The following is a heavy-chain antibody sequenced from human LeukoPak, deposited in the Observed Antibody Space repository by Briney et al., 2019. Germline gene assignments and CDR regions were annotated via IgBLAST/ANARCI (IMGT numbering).Heavy chain of an antibody. J-gene: IGHJ4*02. CDR3: AKLNLGEMAYFDS. CDR2: VSVGGGDT. D-gene: IGHD2-21*01. Sequence: GGSLRLSCEASGFIFSSYVMGWVRQAPGKGLEWVSSVSVGGGDTFTADSVKGRFTITRENSKNTLYLQMMGLRVEDTAIYYCAKLNLGEMAYFDSWGQGILVTVSS. CDR1: GFIFSSYV. V-gene: IGHV3-23*01.